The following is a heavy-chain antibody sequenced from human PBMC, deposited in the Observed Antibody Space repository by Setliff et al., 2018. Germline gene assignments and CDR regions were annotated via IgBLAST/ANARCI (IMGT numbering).Heavy chain of an antibody. CDR2: INPNSGGT. D-gene: IGHD3-10*01. CDR1: GYTFTGYY. Sequence: ASVKVSCKASGYTFTGYYMHWVRQAPGQGLEWMGWINPNSGGTNYAQKFQGRVTMTRDTSISTAYMELSRLRSDDTAVYYCARGRYYGSGSYSLWGQGTLVTVSS. CDR3: ARGRYYGSGSYSL. V-gene: IGHV1-2*02. J-gene: IGHJ4*02.